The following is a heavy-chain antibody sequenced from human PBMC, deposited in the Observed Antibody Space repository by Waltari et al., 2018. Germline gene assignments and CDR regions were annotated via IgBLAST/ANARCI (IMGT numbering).Heavy chain of an antibody. J-gene: IGHJ6*02. CDR1: GCSISSGSYY. Sequence: QVQLQESGPGLVKPSQTLSLTCTVSGCSISSGSYYWSWIRQPAGKGLEWIGYIYTSGSTKYNPSLKSRVTISVDTSKNQFSLKLSSVTAADTAVYYCARDLYYYYGMDVWGQGTTVTVSS. CDR3: ARDLYYYYGMDV. CDR2: IYTSGST. V-gene: IGHV4-61*09.